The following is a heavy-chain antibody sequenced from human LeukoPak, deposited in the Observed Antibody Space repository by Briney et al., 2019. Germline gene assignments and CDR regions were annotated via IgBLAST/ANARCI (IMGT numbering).Heavy chain of an antibody. CDR3: AKDFDSEQFNYYWYFAL. J-gene: IGHJ2*01. V-gene: IGHV3-23*01. CDR2: ISSNGFYT. Sequence: PGGSLRLSCAASGFTFSTYAMSWVRQAPGKGLEWVSGISSNGFYTYYADSGKGRFTISRDNSKSTLYLQMSSLRADDTAVYYCAKDFDSEQFNYYWYFALWGRGTLVTVSS. D-gene: IGHD5-24*01. CDR1: GFTFSTYA.